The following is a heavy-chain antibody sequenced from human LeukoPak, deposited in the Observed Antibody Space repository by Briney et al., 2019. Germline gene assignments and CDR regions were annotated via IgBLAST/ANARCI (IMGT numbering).Heavy chain of an antibody. J-gene: IGHJ4*02. Sequence: RSSETLSLTCTVSGGSISSYYWSWIRQPPGKGLEWIGYIYYSGSTYYNPSLKSRVTISVDTSKNQFSLKLSSVTAADTAVYYCARESWRSQWFGELSTIDYWGQGTLVTVSS. CDR1: GGSISSYY. CDR2: IYYSGST. D-gene: IGHD3-10*01. CDR3: ARESWRSQWFGELSTIDY. V-gene: IGHV4-59*12.